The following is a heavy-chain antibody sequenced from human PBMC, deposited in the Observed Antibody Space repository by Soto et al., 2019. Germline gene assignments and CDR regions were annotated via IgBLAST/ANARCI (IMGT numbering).Heavy chain of an antibody. D-gene: IGHD3-22*01. J-gene: IGHJ4*02. CDR2: VNPYNGGT. V-gene: IGHV1-2*02. CDR3: ARDLGYYDGSSHSRFDY. CDR1: GYTFTDYY. Sequence: QVQLVQSGTEVKKPGASVKVSCKASGYTFTDYYIQWVRQAPGQGLAWMGWVNPYNGGTKYAQKFQGGVTMTRDTSISTSYMELNRLTSDDTDVYYCARDLGYYDGSSHSRFDYWGQRTLVTVYS.